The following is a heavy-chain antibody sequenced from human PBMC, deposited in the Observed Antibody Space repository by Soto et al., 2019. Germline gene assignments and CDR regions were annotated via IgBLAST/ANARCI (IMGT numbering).Heavy chain of an antibody. J-gene: IGHJ4*01. CDR1: GFTFSSYS. Sequence: PGGSLRLSCAASGFTFSSYSMNWVRQAPGKGLEWVSYISSSSSTIYYADSVKGRFTISRDNAKNSLYLQMNSLRDEDTAVYYCATVTGPYDFWSGPFRGIFDYWGQGTLVTVSS. CDR3: ATVTGPYDFWSGPFRGIFDY. D-gene: IGHD3-3*01. V-gene: IGHV3-48*02. CDR2: ISSSSSTI.